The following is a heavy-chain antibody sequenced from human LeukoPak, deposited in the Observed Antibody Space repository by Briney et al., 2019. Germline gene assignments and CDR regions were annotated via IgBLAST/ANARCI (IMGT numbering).Heavy chain of an antibody. CDR2: FDPEDGET. CDR3: ATDRTITPFGGAFDI. D-gene: IGHD3-16*01. CDR1: GGTFTGYY. J-gene: IGHJ3*02. Sequence: GASVKVSCKASGGTFTGYYMHWVRQAPGKGLEWMGGFDPEDGETTYAQKFQGRVTMTEDTSTDTAYMELSSLRSEDTAVYYCATDRTITPFGGAFDIWGQGTMVTVSS. V-gene: IGHV1-24*01.